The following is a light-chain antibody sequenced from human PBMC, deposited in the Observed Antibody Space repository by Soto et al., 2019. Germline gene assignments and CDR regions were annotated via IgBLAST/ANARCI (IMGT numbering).Light chain of an antibody. J-gene: IGKJ4*01. CDR1: QSVTTN. CDR3: QQFHDWPLS. CDR2: GAS. Sequence: EIVMTQSPATLSVSPGERATLSCRASQSVTTNLAWYQQKPGQAPRLLIFGASTRATGIPVRFSGSGSGTEFTLTISSLQSGDFATYYCQQFHDWPLSFGRGTKVEIK. V-gene: IGKV3D-15*01.